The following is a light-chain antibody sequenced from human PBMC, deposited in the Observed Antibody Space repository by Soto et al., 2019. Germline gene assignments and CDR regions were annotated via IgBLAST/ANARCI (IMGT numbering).Light chain of an antibody. V-gene: IGLV1-40*01. CDR3: QSYDSSLRGWV. J-gene: IGLJ3*02. Sequence: QSVLTQPPSVSGAPGQRVTISCTGSSSNIGAGYDVPWYQQLPGTAPKLLIYGNSNRPSGVPERFSGSKSGTSASLAITGLQAEDEADYYCQSYDSSLRGWVFGGGTTLTVL. CDR2: GNS. CDR1: SSNIGAGYD.